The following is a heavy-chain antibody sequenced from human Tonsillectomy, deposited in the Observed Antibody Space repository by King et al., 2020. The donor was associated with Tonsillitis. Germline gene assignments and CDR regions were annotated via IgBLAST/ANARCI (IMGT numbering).Heavy chain of an antibody. CDR1: AYTFTNYA. J-gene: IGHJ4*02. D-gene: IGHD3-10*01. Sequence: QLVQSGAEVKKPGASVKVSCKASAYTFTNYAISWVRRAPGQGLEWMGWISAYNRNTNYAQKLQGRVSMTTDTSTSTAYMELRSLRSDDTAVYYCARLDHYYSSASSQYYFDYWGQGTLVTVSS. CDR3: ARLDHYYSSASSQYYFDY. CDR2: ISAYNRNT. V-gene: IGHV1-18*01.